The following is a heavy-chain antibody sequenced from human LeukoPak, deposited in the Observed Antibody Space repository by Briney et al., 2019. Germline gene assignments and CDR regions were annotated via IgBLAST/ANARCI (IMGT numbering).Heavy chain of an antibody. V-gene: IGHV4-59*01. D-gene: IGHD3-10*01. CDR2: VYYSGST. CDR3: ARGPGSGTSWAFDY. J-gene: IGHJ4*02. Sequence: PSEALSLTCTVSGGSISSYYWSWIRQPPGKGLEWIGYVYYSGSTSYNPSLKSRVSISVDTSKNQFSLKLSSVTAADAAVYYCARGPGSGTSWAFDYWGQGTLVTVSS. CDR1: GGSISSYY.